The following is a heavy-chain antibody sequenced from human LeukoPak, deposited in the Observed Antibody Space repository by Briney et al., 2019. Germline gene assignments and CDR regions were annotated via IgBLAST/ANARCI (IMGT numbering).Heavy chain of an antibody. V-gene: IGHV3-23*01. Sequence: GGSLRLSCAASGFTFSSYSMGWVRQAPGKELEWVSAISGSGDKAYYADSMKGRFTISRDNSKNTVYLQMNSLRDEDTAVYYCAKVVSSALDHWGQGTLVTVSS. CDR3: AKVVSSALDH. CDR1: GFTFSSYS. D-gene: IGHD6-19*01. J-gene: IGHJ4*02. CDR2: ISGSGDKA.